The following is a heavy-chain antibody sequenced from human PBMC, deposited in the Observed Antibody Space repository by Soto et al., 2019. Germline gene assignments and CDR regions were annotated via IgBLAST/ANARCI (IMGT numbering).Heavy chain of an antibody. Sequence: ASVKVSCKASGYTFTDYYLHWVRQAPGHGLEWMGWINPSSGGTKFAQQFHGRVTMTRDTSIATAYMDLSRLTSDDTAVYYCARQSGSAFRYWGQGALVTVYS. D-gene: IGHD6-19*01. J-gene: IGHJ4*02. CDR3: ARQSGSAFRY. CDR1: GYTFTDYY. CDR2: INPSSGGT. V-gene: IGHV1-2*02.